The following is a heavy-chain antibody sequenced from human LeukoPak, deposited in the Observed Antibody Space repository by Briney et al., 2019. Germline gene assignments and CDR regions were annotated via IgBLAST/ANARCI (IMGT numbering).Heavy chain of an antibody. CDR2: IGGSGVYT. CDR3: AKSLSGTYSFHYPDV. J-gene: IGHJ6*04. V-gene: IGHV3-23*01. D-gene: IGHD1-26*01. CDR1: GFTFSSYA. Sequence: GGSLRLSCAASGFTFSSYAMSWVRQAPGKGLEWVSAIGGSGVYTYYADSVKGRFTISRDNSKITLFLQMNSLRAEDSAVYYCAKSLSGTYSFHYPDVWGTGTTVTVSS.